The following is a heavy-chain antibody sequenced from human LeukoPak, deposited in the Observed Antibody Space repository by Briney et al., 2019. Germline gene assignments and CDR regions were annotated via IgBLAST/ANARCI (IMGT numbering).Heavy chain of an antibody. D-gene: IGHD3-10*01. CDR1: GYTFTSYA. CDR3: ARDRSLELWFGEAFDY. J-gene: IGHJ4*02. Sequence: ASVKVSCKASGYTFTSYAMHWVRQAPGQRLEWMGWINAGNGDTKYSQKFQGRVTITRDTSASTAYMEPRSLRSDDTAVYYCARDRSLELWFGEAFDYWGQGTLVTVSS. V-gene: IGHV1-3*01. CDR2: INAGNGDT.